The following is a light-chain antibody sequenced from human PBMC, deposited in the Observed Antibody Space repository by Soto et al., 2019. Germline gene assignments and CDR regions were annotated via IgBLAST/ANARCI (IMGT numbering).Light chain of an antibody. CDR2: GAF. Sequence: IVMTQSPATLSVSPGERATLSCRASQSVSSNLAWYQQRPGLAPRLLIYGAFARATGIPARFSGSGSGTDFALTISSLQSEDFAIYYCQQYDNWPPYTFGQGTKLEIK. V-gene: IGKV3-15*01. J-gene: IGKJ2*01. CDR3: QQYDNWPPYT. CDR1: QSVSSN.